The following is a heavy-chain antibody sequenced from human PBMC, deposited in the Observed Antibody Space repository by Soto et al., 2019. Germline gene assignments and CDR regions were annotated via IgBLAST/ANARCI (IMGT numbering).Heavy chain of an antibody. CDR1: GYTFTSYG. J-gene: IGHJ4*02. CDR3: ARVSRIFGVVTDLDY. CDR2: ISAYNGNT. D-gene: IGHD3-3*01. V-gene: IGHV1-18*01. Sequence: VSEKVSCKASGYTFTSYGISLVRQAPGQGLEWMGWISAYNGNTNYAQKLQGRVTMTTDTSTSTAYMELRSLRSDDTAVYYCARVSRIFGVVTDLDYWGQGTLVTVSS.